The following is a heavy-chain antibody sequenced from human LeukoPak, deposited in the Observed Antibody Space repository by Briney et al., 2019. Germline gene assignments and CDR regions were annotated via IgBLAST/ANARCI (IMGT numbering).Heavy chain of an antibody. CDR2: IYNGGGT. CDR3: ARSHSTSWYWYDY. CDR1: GFTVSSNY. J-gene: IGHJ4*02. D-gene: IGHD6-13*01. V-gene: IGHV3-53*01. Sequence: PGGSLRLSCAASGFTVSSNYMSWVRQGPGKGLEWGSIIYNGGGTYYADSVKGRFTISRDNSKNTLYLQMNSLRVEDTAIYYCARSHSTSWYWYDYWGQGTLVTVSS.